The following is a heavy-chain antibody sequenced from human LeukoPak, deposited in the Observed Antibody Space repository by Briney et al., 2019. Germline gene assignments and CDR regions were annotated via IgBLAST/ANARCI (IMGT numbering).Heavy chain of an antibody. CDR3: ARGEGLSCSSTSCRVYFDY. Sequence: ASVKVSCKASGYTFTSYGISWVRQAPGQGLEWMGWISAYNGNTNYAQKLQGRVTMTTDTSTSTAYMELRSLRSDDTAVYYCARGEGLSCSSTSCRVYFDYWGQGTLVTVSS. CDR1: GYTFTSYG. V-gene: IGHV1-18*01. CDR2: ISAYNGNT. J-gene: IGHJ4*02. D-gene: IGHD2-2*01.